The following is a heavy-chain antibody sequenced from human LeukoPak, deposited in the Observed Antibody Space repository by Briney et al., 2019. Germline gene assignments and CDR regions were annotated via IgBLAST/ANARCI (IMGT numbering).Heavy chain of an antibody. V-gene: IGHV3-74*01. D-gene: IGHD2/OR15-2a*01. J-gene: IGHJ4*02. CDR3: VSFYETD. CDR1: GNYW. Sequence: GGSLRLSCAASGNYWMHWVRQAPGKGLLWVSHINSDGSWTSYADSVKGRFTISKDNAKNTVYLQMNNLRAEDTAVYYCVSFYETDWGRGTLVTVSS. CDR2: INSDGSWT.